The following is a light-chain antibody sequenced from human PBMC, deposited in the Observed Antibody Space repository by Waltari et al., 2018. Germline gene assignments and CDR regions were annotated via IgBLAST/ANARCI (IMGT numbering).Light chain of an antibody. Sequence: DIQMTQSPSSLSASVGDRVTITCRASQSISTYLNWYQQKPGKAPKLLIYTASSLQSGVPSRFSGSRSGTEFTLTISSLQPEDFATYYCQQSYSTPPYTFGQGTKLEI. CDR3: QQSYSTPPYT. CDR1: QSISTY. CDR2: TAS. J-gene: IGKJ2*01. V-gene: IGKV1-39*01.